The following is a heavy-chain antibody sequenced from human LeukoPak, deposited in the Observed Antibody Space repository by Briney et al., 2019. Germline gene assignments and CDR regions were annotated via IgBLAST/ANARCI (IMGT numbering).Heavy chain of an antibody. CDR2: ISWNSGSI. J-gene: IGHJ4*02. D-gene: IGHD6-19*01. V-gene: IGHV3-9*01. CDR1: GFTFDANA. Sequence: GRSLRLSCAASGFTFDANAMHWVRQAPGKGLEWVSVISWNSGSIGYADSVKGRFTISRDNAKNSLYLQMNSLRVEDTALYYCAKDAILGGYSSGWYDYWGQGTLVTVSS. CDR3: AKDAILGGYSSGWYDY.